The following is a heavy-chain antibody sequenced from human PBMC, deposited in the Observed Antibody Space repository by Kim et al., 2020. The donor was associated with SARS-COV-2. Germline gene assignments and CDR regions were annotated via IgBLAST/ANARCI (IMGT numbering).Heavy chain of an antibody. Sequence: YADSVKGRFTISRDNSKNTLYLQMNSLRAEDTAVYYCARAGYSSGWYFDYWGQGTLVTVSS. V-gene: IGHV3-33*01. CDR3: ARAGYSSGWYFDY. J-gene: IGHJ4*02. D-gene: IGHD6-19*01.